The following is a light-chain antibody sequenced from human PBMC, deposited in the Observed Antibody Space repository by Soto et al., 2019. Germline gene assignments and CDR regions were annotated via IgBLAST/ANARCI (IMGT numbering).Light chain of an antibody. Sequence: QSVLTQPPSASGTPGQRVTISCSGSSSNIGSNTVSWYQQLPGTDPNLFIYNNNQRPSGVPDRFSGSKSGTSASLAISGLQSEDEADYYCAAWDDNLNGVVFGGGTKLTVL. CDR1: SSNIGSNT. J-gene: IGLJ2*01. CDR3: AAWDDNLNGVV. V-gene: IGLV1-44*01. CDR2: NNN.